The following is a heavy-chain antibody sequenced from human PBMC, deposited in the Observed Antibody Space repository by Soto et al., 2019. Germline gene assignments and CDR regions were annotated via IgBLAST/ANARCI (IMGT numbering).Heavy chain of an antibody. CDR1: GFTFSSYS. J-gene: IGHJ4*02. CDR3: ARDVRELLAPTFDY. CDR2: ISSSSSYI. D-gene: IGHD1-26*01. V-gene: IGHV3-21*01. Sequence: EVQLVESGGGLVKPGGSLRLSCAASGFTFSSYSMNWVRQAPGKGLEWVSSISSSSSYIYYADSVKGRFTISRDNAKNSLYLQMNSLRAEDTAVYYCARDVRELLAPTFDYWGQGTLVTVSS.